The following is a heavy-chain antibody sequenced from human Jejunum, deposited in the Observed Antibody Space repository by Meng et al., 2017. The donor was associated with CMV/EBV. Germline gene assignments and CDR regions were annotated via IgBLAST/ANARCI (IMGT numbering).Heavy chain of an antibody. V-gene: IGHV3-73*01. CDR2: IRNKANNYAT. CDR3: VAPSCSSTNCYAADF. CDR1: TFSDST. Sequence: TFSDSTMHWVRPASGKGLEWVGHIRNKANNYATAYAASVKGRFTISRDDSSSTTYLQLSSVKADDTAVYYCVAPSCSSTNCYAADFWGQGTLVTVSS. D-gene: IGHD2-2*01. J-gene: IGHJ4*02.